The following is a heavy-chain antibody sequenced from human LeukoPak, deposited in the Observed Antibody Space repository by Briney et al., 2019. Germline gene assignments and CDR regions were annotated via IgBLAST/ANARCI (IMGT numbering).Heavy chain of an antibody. D-gene: IGHD2-15*01. Sequence: SETLSLTCTVSGGSISSYYWGWIRQPPGKGLEWIGSSYYSGSTYYNPSLKSRVTISVDTSKNQFSLKLSSMTAADTAVYYCARHLLGYCSGGNCYYFDFWGQGTLVTVSS. CDR2: SYYSGST. V-gene: IGHV4-39*01. CDR1: GGSISSYY. J-gene: IGHJ4*02. CDR3: ARHLLGYCSGGNCYYFDF.